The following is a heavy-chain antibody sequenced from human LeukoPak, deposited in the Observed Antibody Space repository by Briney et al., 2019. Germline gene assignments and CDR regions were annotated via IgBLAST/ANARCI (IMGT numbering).Heavy chain of an antibody. Sequence: PSETLSLTCAVSGGSISSGGYSWSWIRQPPGKGLEWIVYIYHSGSTYYNPSLKSRVTISVDRSKNQFSLKLSSVTAADTAVYYCARGFAGATVTTFDYWGQGTLVTVSS. CDR1: GGSISSGGYS. CDR2: IYHSGST. D-gene: IGHD4-17*01. CDR3: ARGFAGATVTTFDY. V-gene: IGHV4-30-2*01. J-gene: IGHJ4*02.